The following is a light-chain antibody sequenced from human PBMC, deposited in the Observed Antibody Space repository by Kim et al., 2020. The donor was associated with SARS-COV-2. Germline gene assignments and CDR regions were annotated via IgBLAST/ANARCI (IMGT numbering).Light chain of an antibody. CDR1: QTVSSRS. J-gene: IGKJ1*01. V-gene: IGKV3-20*01. CDR2: DAY. CDR3: QQYGSLPWT. Sequence: PGERASLSCRASQTVSSRSVNWYQQKPGQAPRLLRYDAYRSATGVPDRFRGSGSGTDFPLTISRLEPEDFAVYHCQQYGSLPWTFGQGTKVDIK.